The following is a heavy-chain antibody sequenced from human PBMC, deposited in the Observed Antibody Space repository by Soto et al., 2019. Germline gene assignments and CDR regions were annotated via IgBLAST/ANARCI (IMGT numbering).Heavy chain of an antibody. CDR3: AKEKSGTYSGYDAFDI. V-gene: IGHV3-48*03. CDR1: GFTFSSYE. D-gene: IGHD5-12*01. J-gene: IGHJ3*02. Sequence: EVQLVESGGGLVQPGGSLRLSCAASGFTFSSYEMDWVRQAPGKGLEWGAYINSGGSSIYYGDSVKGRFTISRDNAKNSLYLQMNSLRAEDKSVYYCAKEKSGTYSGYDAFDIWGQGTMVTVS. CDR2: INSGGSSI.